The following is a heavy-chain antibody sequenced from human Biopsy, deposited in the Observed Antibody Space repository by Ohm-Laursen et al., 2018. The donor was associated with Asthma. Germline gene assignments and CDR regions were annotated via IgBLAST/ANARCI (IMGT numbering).Heavy chain of an antibody. D-gene: IGHD3-16*02. J-gene: IGHJ4*02. CDR1: RFTFSSYA. CDR3: ARDLHPTNHLGELSEGFDY. V-gene: IGHV3-30-3*01. Sequence: SLRLSCAASRFTFSSYAMHWVRQAPGKGLEWVAVISYDGSNKYYADSVKGRFTISRDNSKNTLYLQMNSLRAENTAVYYCARDLHPTNHLGELSEGFDYWGQGTLVTVSS. CDR2: ISYDGSNK.